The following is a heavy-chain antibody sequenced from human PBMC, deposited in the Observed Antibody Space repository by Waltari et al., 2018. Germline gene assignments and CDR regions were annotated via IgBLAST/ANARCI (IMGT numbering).Heavy chain of an antibody. CDR2: IKKDGSEK. CDR1: GFTFSSYW. Sequence: EVQLVESGGGLVQPGGSLSLSCAASGFTFSSYWMSWVRQAPGKGLEWVGSIKKDGSEKYYVDSLKGRFTISRDNAKNSLYLQMNSLRAEDTAVYYCARALLRFLEYYFDYWGQGTLVTVSS. V-gene: IGHV3-7*01. J-gene: IGHJ4*02. CDR3: ARALLRFLEYYFDY. D-gene: IGHD3-3*01.